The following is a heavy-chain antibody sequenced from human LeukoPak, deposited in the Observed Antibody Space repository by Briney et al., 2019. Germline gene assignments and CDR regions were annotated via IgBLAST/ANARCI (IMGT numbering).Heavy chain of an antibody. CDR2: ISYDGSNK. CDR3: AREVSSTSIGSFDY. J-gene: IGHJ4*02. V-gene: IGHV3-30-3*01. D-gene: IGHD2-2*01. CDR1: GFTFSSYA. Sequence: GGSLRLSCAASGFTFSSYAMSWARQAPGKGLEWVAVISYDGSNKYYADSVKGRFTISRDNSKNTLYLQMNSLRAEDTAVYYCAREVSSTSIGSFDYWGQGTLVTVSS.